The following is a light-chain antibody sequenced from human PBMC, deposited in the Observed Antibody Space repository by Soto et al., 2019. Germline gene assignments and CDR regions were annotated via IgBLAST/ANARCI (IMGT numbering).Light chain of an antibody. CDR3: QQANSFPRT. CDR1: QGISRW. Sequence: DIQMTQLPSSMSASVGDRVTITCRASQGISRWLAWYHQKPGKAPNLLIYSASTLHSGVPSRFSGSGSGTDFTLTISSLQPEDFGTYYCQQANSFPRTFGQGTKVDMK. V-gene: IGKV1-12*01. CDR2: SAS. J-gene: IGKJ3*01.